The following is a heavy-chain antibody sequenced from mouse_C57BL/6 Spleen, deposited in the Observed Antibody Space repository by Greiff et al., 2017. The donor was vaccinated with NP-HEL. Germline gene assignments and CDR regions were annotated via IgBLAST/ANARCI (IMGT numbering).Heavy chain of an antibody. D-gene: IGHD4-1*01. CDR2: IYPGDGDT. V-gene: IGHV1-80*01. CDR1: GYAFSSYW. CDR3: AKGELGRYFDY. J-gene: IGHJ2*01. Sequence: VQLQQSGAELVKPGASVKISCKASGYAFSSYWMNWVKQRPGKGLEWIGQIYPGDGDTNYNGKFKGKATLTADKSSSTAYMQLSSLPSEDSAVYFCAKGELGRYFDYWGQGTTLTVSS.